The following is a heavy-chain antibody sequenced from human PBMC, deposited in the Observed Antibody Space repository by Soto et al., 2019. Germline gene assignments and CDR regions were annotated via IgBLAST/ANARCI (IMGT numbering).Heavy chain of an antibody. Sequence: QVQLVESGGGVVQPGRSLRLSCAASGFTFSSHAVNWVRQAPGKGLEWVALTWNAGNNKYYADAGSVKGRFTISRDNSRNTLYLEMNSVRADDTGVYYCARGPDYSNFGYFDYWGQGTLVTVSS. J-gene: IGHJ4*02. CDR3: ARGPDYSNFGYFDY. V-gene: IGHV3-33*01. CDR1: GFTFSSHA. CDR2: TWNAGNNK. D-gene: IGHD4-4*01.